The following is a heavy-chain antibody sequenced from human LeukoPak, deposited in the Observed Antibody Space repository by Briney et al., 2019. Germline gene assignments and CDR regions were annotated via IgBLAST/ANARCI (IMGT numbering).Heavy chain of an antibody. J-gene: IGHJ2*01. CDR2: IRSDGSNK. CDR3: ARTMNSGSPRPLDL. D-gene: IGHD1-26*01. CDR1: GFTFSSYG. Sequence: GGSLRLSCAASGFTFSSYGMHWVRQAPGKGLEWMAFIRSDGSNKYYADSVKGRFTISRDNSKNTLYLQMNSLGAEDTAVYYCARTMNSGSPRPLDLWGRGTLVTVSS. V-gene: IGHV3-30*02.